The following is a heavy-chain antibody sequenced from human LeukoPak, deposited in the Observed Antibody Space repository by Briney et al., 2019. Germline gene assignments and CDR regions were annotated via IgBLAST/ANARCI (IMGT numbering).Heavy chain of an antibody. V-gene: IGHV3-64*01. CDR1: GFTFSSYA. J-gene: IGHJ4*02. CDR2: ISSNGGST. Sequence: PGGSLRLSCAASGFTFSSYAMHWVRQAPGKGLEYVSVISSNGGSTYYANSVKGRFTIYRDNSKHTLYLQMGSLRAEDMAVYYCARGGLLWFGELSGYWGQGTLVTVSS. CDR3: ARGGLLWFGELSGY. D-gene: IGHD3-10*01.